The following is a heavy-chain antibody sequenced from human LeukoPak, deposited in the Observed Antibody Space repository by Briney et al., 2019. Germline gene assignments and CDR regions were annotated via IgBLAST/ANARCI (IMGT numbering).Heavy chain of an antibody. CDR2: ISAYNGNT. D-gene: IGHD1-14*01. Sequence: ASVKVSCKPSGYTFNTYGITWVRQAPGQGLEWMGWISAYNGNTNYAQKLQGRVTMTTDTSTSTAYMELRSLRSDDTAVYYCARDNRPVGPGGYWGQGTLVTVSS. J-gene: IGHJ4*02. V-gene: IGHV1-18*01. CDR1: GYTFNTYG. CDR3: ARDNRPVGPGGY.